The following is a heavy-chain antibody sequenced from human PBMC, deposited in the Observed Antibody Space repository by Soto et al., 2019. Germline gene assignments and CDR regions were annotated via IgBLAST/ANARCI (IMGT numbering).Heavy chain of an antibody. J-gene: IGHJ5*02. D-gene: IGHD1-26*01. CDR3: AVPSGSYHPYNWFDP. CDR1: GCTFTSSA. V-gene: IGHV1-58*01. Sequence: AGVKVSCKASGCTFTSSAVHWVRQARGQRLEWIGWIDVGSSTKNYAQKFQERVTITRDMTTSTAYIELSSLRSEDTAVYYCAVPSGSYHPYNWFDPWGQGTLVTVSS. CDR2: IDVGSSTK.